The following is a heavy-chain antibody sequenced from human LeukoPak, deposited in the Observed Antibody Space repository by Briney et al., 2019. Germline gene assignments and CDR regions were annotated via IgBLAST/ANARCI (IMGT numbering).Heavy chain of an antibody. J-gene: IGHJ4*02. Sequence: GRSLRLSCAASGFTFSSYGMHWVRQAPGKGLEWVAVISYDGSKKYYADSVKGRFTISRDNSKNTVYLQMNSLRAEDTAAYYCAKDRYSSGWYSDFDYWGQGTLVTVSS. CDR1: GFTFSSYG. V-gene: IGHV3-30*18. D-gene: IGHD6-19*01. CDR2: ISYDGSKK. CDR3: AKDRYSSGWYSDFDY.